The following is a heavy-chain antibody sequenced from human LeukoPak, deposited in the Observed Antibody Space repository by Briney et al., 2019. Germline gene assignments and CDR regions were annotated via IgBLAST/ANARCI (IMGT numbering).Heavy chain of an antibody. D-gene: IGHD1-26*01. CDR1: GYSFSTNW. V-gene: IGHV5-51*01. CDR2: IFPGDSDT. J-gene: IGHJ6*03. Sequence: GESLKISCKGSGYSFSTNWIGWVRQMPGKGLEWMGIIFPGDSDTRYSPSFQGQVTMSADKSINTAYLQWSSLKASDTAMYYCARHIGLVTILGGEKWEHYYMDVWGKGTAVTVSS. CDR3: ARHIGLVTILGGEKWEHYYMDV.